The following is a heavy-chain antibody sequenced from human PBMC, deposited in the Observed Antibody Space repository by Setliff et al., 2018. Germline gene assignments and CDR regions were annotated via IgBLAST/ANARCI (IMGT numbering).Heavy chain of an antibody. J-gene: IGHJ4*02. CDR3: ARTCSGSGCYAGLES. D-gene: IGHD2-15*01. Sequence: GGSLRLSCAASGFTFSTYRMHWVRQAPGKGLEWVAVIWDDGVKKYHADSVKGRFTISRDNSKNTLYLQMNGLRVEDTALYYCARTCSGSGCYAGLESWGQGTPVTVSS. CDR1: GFTFSTYR. V-gene: IGHV3-33*08. CDR2: IWDDGVKK.